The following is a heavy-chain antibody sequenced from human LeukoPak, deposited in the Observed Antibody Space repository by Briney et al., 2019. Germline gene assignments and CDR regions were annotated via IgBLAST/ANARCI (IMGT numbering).Heavy chain of an antibody. V-gene: IGHV3-7*01. D-gene: IGHD2/OR15-2a*01. Sequence: GGSLRLSCAASGFTFSDYWMSWVRQAPGKGLEWVANIKKDGSDKYYVDSVKGRFTISRDNAKNSLSLQMNSLRVEDTAVYYCARDSRTPILYKPEDWGQGTLVTVSS. CDR2: IKKDGSDK. CDR1: GFTFSDYW. CDR3: ARDSRTPILYKPED. J-gene: IGHJ4*02.